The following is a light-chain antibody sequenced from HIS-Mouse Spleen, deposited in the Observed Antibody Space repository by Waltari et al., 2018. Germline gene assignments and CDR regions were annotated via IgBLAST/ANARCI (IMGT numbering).Light chain of an antibody. CDR3: SSYTSSSTHVV. J-gene: IGLJ2*01. CDR1: SSDVGGYNV. CDR2: EVS. Sequence: QSALTQPASVSGSPGQSITISCPGTSSDVGGYNVVPRYQQHPGKAPKLMIYEVSNRPSGVSNRFSGSKSGNTASLTISGLQAEDEADYYCSSYTSSSTHVVFGGGTKLTVL. V-gene: IGLV2-14*01.